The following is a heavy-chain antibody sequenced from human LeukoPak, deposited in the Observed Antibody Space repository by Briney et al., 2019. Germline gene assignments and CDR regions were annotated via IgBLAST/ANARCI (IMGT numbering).Heavy chain of an antibody. CDR3: ARVLVGGTNWFDP. CDR2: INRDGSEK. D-gene: IGHD1-26*01. J-gene: IGHJ5*02. V-gene: IGHV3-7*02. Sequence: PGWSLRLSCAASGCTLTSPWMSRVRQAPRKGPELVANINRDGSEKYYVDSVKGRFTISRDNAKNSLYLQMNSLRAEATSVYYCARVLVGGTNWFDPWGQGTLVTVSS. CDR1: GCTLTSPW.